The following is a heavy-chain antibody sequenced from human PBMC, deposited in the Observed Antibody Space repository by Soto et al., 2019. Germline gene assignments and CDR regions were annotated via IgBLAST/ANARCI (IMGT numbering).Heavy chain of an antibody. CDR3: ARRPDWGFDP. V-gene: IGHV1-69*13. J-gene: IGHJ5*02. CDR2: IIPIFGTA. Sequence: ASVKVSCKASGGTFSSYAISWVRQAPGQGLEWMGGIIPIFGTANYAQKFQGRVTITADESTSTAYMELSSLRSEDTAVYYCARRPDWGFDPWGQGTLVTVSS. CDR1: GGTFSSYA. D-gene: IGHD7-27*01.